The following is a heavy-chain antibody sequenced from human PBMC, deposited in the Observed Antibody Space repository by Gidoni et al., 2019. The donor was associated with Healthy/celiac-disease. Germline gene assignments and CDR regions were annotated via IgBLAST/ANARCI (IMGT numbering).Heavy chain of an antibody. D-gene: IGHD5-12*01. CDR3: AIAPLRRGYSGYDFPYYYYYGMDV. V-gene: IGHV3-33*01. CDR1: SSYG. J-gene: IGHJ6*02. CDR2: IWYDGSNK. Sequence: SSYGMHWVRQAPGKGLEWVAVIWYDGSNKYYADSVKGRFTISRDNSKNTLYLQMNSLRAEDTAVYYCAIAPLRRGYSGYDFPYYYYYGMDVWGQGTTVTVSS.